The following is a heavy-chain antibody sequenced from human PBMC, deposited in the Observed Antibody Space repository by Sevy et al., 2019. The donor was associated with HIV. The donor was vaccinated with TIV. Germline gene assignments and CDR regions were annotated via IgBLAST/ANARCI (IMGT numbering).Heavy chain of an antibody. CDR1: GFTFSNYG. Sequence: GGSLRLSCAASGFTFSNYGMHRVRQAPRKGLEWVSVISSDRGGKYYPDSVKGRFTISRDDSKNTLYLQMNSLRAEDTAIYYCAKTLSSTQYYFDYWGQGILVTVSS. J-gene: IGHJ4*02. CDR2: ISSDRGGK. CDR3: AKTLSSTQYYFDY. D-gene: IGHD6-13*01. V-gene: IGHV3-30*18.